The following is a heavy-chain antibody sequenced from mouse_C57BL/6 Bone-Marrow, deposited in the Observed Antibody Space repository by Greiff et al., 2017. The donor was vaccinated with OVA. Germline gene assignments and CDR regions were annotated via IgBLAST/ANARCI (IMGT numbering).Heavy chain of an antibody. CDR3: TRDYYGSSYGFAY. D-gene: IGHD1-1*01. CDR2: IYPGNRDT. CDR1: GYTFTSYW. Sequence: EVQLQESGTVLARPGASVKMSCKTSGYTFTSYWMHWVKQRPGQGLEWIGAIYPGNRDTRYNQKFKGKAKLTAVTSASTAYMELSSLTNEDSAVYYCTRDYYGSSYGFAYWGQGTLVTVSA. J-gene: IGHJ3*01. V-gene: IGHV1-5*01.